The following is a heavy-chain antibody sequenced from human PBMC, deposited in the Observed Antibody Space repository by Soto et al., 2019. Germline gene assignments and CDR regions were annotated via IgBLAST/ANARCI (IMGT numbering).Heavy chain of an antibody. CDR3: AREEYYYGSGAFFDY. D-gene: IGHD3-10*01. Sequence: QVQLVQSGAEVKKPGSSVKVSCKASGGTFSSYTISWVRQAPGQGLEWMGRIIPILGIANYAQKFQGRLTITADKSTSTAYMELSSLRSEDTAVYYCAREEYYYGSGAFFDYWGQGTLVTVSS. CDR2: IIPILGIA. J-gene: IGHJ4*02. CDR1: GGTFSSYT. V-gene: IGHV1-69*08.